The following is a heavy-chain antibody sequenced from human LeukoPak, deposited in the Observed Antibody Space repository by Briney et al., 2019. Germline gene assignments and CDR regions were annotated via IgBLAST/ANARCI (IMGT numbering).Heavy chain of an antibody. Sequence: GGSLRLSCAASGFTFSDYYMSWLRQAPGKGLEWVSYISSSGSTKYYADSVKGRFTISRDNAKNSYLQMNSLRAEDTAVYYCARDGHAYGRGSPHYWGQGTLVTVSS. V-gene: IGHV3-11*01. CDR1: GFTFSDYY. D-gene: IGHD3-10*01. CDR2: ISSSGSTK. J-gene: IGHJ4*02. CDR3: ARDGHAYGRGSPHY.